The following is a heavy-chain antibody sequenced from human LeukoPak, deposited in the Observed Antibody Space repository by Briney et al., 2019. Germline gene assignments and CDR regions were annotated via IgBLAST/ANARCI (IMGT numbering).Heavy chain of an antibody. CDR2: IYTSGST. CDR3: ATGRVIHGDYDNWFDP. CDR1: GGSFSGYY. Sequence: SETLSLTCAVYGGSFSGYYWSWIRQSAGKGLEWIGRIYTSGSTNYNPSLKSRVTISVDTSKNQFSLKLSSVTAADTAVYYCATGRVIHGDYDNWFDPWGQGTLVTVSS. J-gene: IGHJ5*02. D-gene: IGHD4-17*01. V-gene: IGHV4-59*10.